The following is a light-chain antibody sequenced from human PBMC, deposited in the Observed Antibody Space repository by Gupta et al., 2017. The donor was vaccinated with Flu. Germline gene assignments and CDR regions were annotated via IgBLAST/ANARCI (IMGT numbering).Light chain of an antibody. Sequence: EIVLTQSPATLSLSPGDRAILSCRASQSVKIYLAWYQQKPGQPPRLLMFDASKRAAGIPDRFSGSGCGTDFTLTISTREPEDFAVYYCQQRSALPMYTFGQGTKLE. V-gene: IGKV3-11*01. J-gene: IGKJ2*01. CDR2: DAS. CDR3: QQRSALPMYT. CDR1: QSVKIY.